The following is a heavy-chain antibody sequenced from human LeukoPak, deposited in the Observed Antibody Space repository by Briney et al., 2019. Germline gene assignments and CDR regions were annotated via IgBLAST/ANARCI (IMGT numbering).Heavy chain of an antibody. J-gene: IGHJ3*02. CDR3: ARDSYGGSDAFDI. CDR1: GGTFSSYA. CDR2: IIPIFGTA. Sequence: EASVKVSCKASGGTFSSYAISWVRQAPGQGLEWMGGIIPIFGTANYAQKFQGRVTITADKSTSTAYMELSSLRSEDTAVYYCARDSYGGSDAFDIWGQGTMVTVSS. V-gene: IGHV1-69*06. D-gene: IGHD5-18*01.